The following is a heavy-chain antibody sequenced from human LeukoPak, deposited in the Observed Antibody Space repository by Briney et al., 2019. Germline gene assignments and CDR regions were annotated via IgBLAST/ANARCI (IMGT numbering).Heavy chain of an antibody. CDR3: ARLTRRIDD. Sequence: SDTLSLTCAVSGYSISSGYYWGWIRQPPGKGLEWIGSIYHSGSTYYNPSLKSRVTISVDTSKNQFSLKLSSVTAADTAVYYCARLTRRIDDGGQGTLVTVSS. D-gene: IGHD3-16*01. J-gene: IGHJ4*02. V-gene: IGHV4-38-2*01. CDR1: GYSISSGYY. CDR2: IYHSGST.